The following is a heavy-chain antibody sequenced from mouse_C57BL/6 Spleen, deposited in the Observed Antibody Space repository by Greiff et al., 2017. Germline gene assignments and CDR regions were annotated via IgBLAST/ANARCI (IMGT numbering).Heavy chain of an antibody. D-gene: IGHD1-1*01. CDR3: ARHEGPPYYYGSSYDYAMDY. CDR2: FYPGSGSI. V-gene: IGHV1-62-2*01. CDR1: GYTFTEYT. Sequence: VQLQQSGAELVKPGASVKLSCKASGYTFTEYTIHWVKQRPGQGLEWIGWFYPGSGSIKYNEKFKDKATLTADKSSSTVYMELSRLTSEDSAVYFCARHEGPPYYYGSSYDYAMDYWGQGTSVTVSS. J-gene: IGHJ4*01.